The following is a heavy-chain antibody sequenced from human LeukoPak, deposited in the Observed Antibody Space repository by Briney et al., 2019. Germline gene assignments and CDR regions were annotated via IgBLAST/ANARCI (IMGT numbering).Heavy chain of an antibody. CDR3: ARRFDS. J-gene: IGHJ4*02. Sequence: GGSLRLSCAASGFSSTAYSMNWVRQAPGRGLEWISYIGPGGDIYYADSVTGRFTVSRDTAKNSLYLQMNGLRVEDTAVYYCARRFDSWGQGALVTVSS. CDR2: IGPGGDI. V-gene: IGHV3-48*01. CDR1: GFSSTAYS.